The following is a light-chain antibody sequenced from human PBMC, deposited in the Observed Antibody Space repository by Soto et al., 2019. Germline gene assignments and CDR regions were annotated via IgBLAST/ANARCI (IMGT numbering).Light chain of an antibody. CDR3: QQYRSSPLWT. CDR1: QSVSSSY. Sequence: EIVLTQSPGTLSLSPVERAGVACMASQSVSSSYLAWYQQKPGQAPRLLIYGASSRATGIPDRFSGSGSGTDFTLTISRLEPEDFAVYYCQQYRSSPLWTFGKGTKVDIK. CDR2: GAS. V-gene: IGKV3-20*01. J-gene: IGKJ1*01.